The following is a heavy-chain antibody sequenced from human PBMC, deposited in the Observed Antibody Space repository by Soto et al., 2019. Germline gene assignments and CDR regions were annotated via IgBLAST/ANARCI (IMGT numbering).Heavy chain of an antibody. CDR3: ARDLGGWPDY. J-gene: IGHJ4*02. V-gene: IGHV3-30*03. Sequence: GGSLRLSSAASEFTVDDYAMHWVRQAPGKGLEWVAVISYDGSNKYYADSVKGRFTISRDNSKNTLYLQMNSLRAEDTAVYYCARDLGGWPDYWGQGTLVTVSS. CDR2: ISYDGSNK. D-gene: IGHD2-15*01. CDR1: EFTVDDYA.